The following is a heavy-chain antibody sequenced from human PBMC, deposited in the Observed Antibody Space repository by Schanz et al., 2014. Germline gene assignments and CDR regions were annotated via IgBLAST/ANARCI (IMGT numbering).Heavy chain of an antibody. D-gene: IGHD3-10*01. J-gene: IGHJ4*02. V-gene: IGHV3-15*01. CDR1: RFTVTNAW. CDR3: TADLWFGAVWGVW. CDR2: IKSKSDGGTT. Sequence: EAHLVESGGGLVKPGGSLTLSCAASRFTVTNAWMSWVRQAPGKGLEWVGRIKSKSDGGTTDYAAPVKDRFTISRDDSKNTVYLQMNSLQTEDTPVYYCTADLWFGAVWGVWWGQGTLVTVSS.